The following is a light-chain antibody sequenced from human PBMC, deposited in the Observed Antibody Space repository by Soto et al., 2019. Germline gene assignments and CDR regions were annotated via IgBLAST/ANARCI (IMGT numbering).Light chain of an antibody. V-gene: IGKV3-20*01. J-gene: IGKJ2*01. CDR2: GAS. CDR3: EQYGSSPLYT. CDR1: QSVSSSY. Sequence: EIVLTQSPGTLSLSPGERATLSCRASQSVSSSYLAWYQQKPGQAPRLLIYGASSRATGIPDRFSGGGSGTAFTLTINRLEPEDFAVYYCEQYGSSPLYTFGQGTMLEIK.